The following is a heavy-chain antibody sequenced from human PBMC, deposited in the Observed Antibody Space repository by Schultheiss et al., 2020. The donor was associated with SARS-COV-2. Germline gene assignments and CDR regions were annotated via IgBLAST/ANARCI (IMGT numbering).Heavy chain of an antibody. D-gene: IGHD6-13*01. CDR3: ARDVSSSWHYYYGMDV. J-gene: IGHJ6*02. V-gene: IGHV1-2*02. CDR2: INPNSGGT. CDR1: GYTFTSYG. Sequence: ASVKVSCKASGYTFTSYGISWVRQAPGQGLEWMGWINPNSGGTNYAQKFQGRVTMTRDTSISTAYMELSRLRSDDTAVYYCARDVSSSWHYYYGMDVWGQGTTVTVSS.